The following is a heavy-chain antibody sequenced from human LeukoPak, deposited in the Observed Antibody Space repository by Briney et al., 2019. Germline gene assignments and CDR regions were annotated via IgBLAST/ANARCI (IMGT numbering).Heavy chain of an antibody. CDR3: ARGRAPYSGYDWSWFDP. CDR2: IYYSGST. J-gene: IGHJ5*02. D-gene: IGHD5-12*01. V-gene: IGHV4-31*03. Sequence: SETLSLTCTVSGGSISSGGYCWSWIRQHPGKGLEWIGYIYYSGSTYYNPSLKSRVTISVDTSKNQFSLKLSSVTAADTAVYYCARGRAPYSGYDWSWFDPWGQGTLVTVSS. CDR1: GGSISSGGYC.